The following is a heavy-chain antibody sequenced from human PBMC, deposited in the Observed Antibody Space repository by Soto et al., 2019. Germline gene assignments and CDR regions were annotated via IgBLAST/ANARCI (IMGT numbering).Heavy chain of an antibody. V-gene: IGHV3-30*18. CDR1: GFTLSHYD. D-gene: IGHD1-26*01. CDR2: VSYDGSNK. CDR3: AKGELINPQLFEF. Sequence: QVQLVESGGGVVKPGRSLRLSCVASGFTLSHYDINWVRQAPGKGLEWVAVVSYDGSNKYYGDSVRGRFTISRDNYKNTLYLPMNSLRAADTAVYYCAKGELINPQLFEFWGQGALVTVAS. J-gene: IGHJ4*02.